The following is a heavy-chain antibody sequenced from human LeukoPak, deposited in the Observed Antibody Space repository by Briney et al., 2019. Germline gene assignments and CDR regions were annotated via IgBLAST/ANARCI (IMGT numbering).Heavy chain of an antibody. D-gene: IGHD3-3*01. V-gene: IGHV4-59*01. J-gene: IGHJ6*02. CDR1: GGSISSYY. Sequence: SETLSLTCTVSGGSISSYYWSWIRQPPGKGLEWIGYIYYSGSTNYNPSLKRRVTISVDTSKNQFSLKLSSVTAADTAVYYCARDNYDFWSGYGPYGMDVWGQGTTVTVSS. CDR2: IYYSGST. CDR3: ARDNYDFWSGYGPYGMDV.